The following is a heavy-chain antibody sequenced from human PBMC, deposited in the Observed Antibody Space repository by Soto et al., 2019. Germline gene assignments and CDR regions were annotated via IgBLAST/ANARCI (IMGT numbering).Heavy chain of an antibody. CDR1: GFTFSSYW. CDR2: INSDGSST. J-gene: IGHJ3*02. V-gene: IGHV3-74*01. CDR3: ARAGGSCWYSDAFDI. Sequence: EVQLVESGGGLVQPGGSLRLSCAASGFTFSSYWMHWVRQAPGKGLVWVSRINSDGSSTSYADSVKGRFTISRDNAKNPLYLQMNSLRAEDTAVYYCARAGGSCWYSDAFDIWGQGTMVTVSS. D-gene: IGHD6-13*01.